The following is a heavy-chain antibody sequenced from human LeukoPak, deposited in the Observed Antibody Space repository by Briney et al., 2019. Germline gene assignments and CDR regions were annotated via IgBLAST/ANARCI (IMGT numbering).Heavy chain of an antibody. CDR1: GGSISSGGYY. CDR2: IYYSGST. D-gene: IGHD3-9*01. CDR3: ARLRYFDWLLWD. J-gene: IGHJ4*02. V-gene: IGHV4-39*07. Sequence: SQTLSLTCTVSGGSISSGGYYWSWIRQPPGKGLEWIGSIYYSGSTDYNPSLKSRVTISVDTSKNQFSLKLNSMTAADTAVYYCARLRYFDWLLWDWGQGTLVTVSS.